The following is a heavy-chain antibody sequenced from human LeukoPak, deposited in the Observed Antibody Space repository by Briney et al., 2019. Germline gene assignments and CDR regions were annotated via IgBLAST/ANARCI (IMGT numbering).Heavy chain of an antibody. CDR1: GGSTSSSSYY. CDR2: IYYSGST. J-gene: IGHJ4*02. V-gene: IGHV4-39*01. D-gene: IGHD6-19*01. Sequence: PSETLSLTCTVSGGSTSSSSYYWGWIRQPPGKGLEWIGSIYYSGSTYYNPSLKSRVTISVDTSKNQFSLKLSSVTAADTAVYYCAKNMAVAAFDYWGQGTLVTVSS. CDR3: AKNMAVAAFDY.